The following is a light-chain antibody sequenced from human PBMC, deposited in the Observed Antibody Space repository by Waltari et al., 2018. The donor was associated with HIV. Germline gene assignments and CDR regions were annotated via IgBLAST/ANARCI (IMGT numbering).Light chain of an antibody. CDR2: SNN. J-gene: IGLJ2*01. CDR1: SSNIGSNT. Sequence: QSVLTQPPSASGTPGQRVTIPCSGSSSNIGSNTVNWYQQLPGTAPQLLIYSNNQLPSGVRYRFAGSKSGTSASLAISGLQSEDEADYYCAAWDDSLSVVFGGGTKLTGL. CDR3: AAWDDSLSVV. V-gene: IGLV1-44*01.